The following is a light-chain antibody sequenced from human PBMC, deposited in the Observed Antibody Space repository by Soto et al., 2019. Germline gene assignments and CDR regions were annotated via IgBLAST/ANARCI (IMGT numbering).Light chain of an antibody. Sequence: DIQMTQSPPSLSASVGDRVTITCRVSQRISSSLNWYQQKPGKAPKLLIYAASSLQSGVPSRFSGSGSGADFTLTISSLQPEDSAAYFCQQGYSTPVTFGQGTKVDIK. J-gene: IGKJ1*01. V-gene: IGKV1-39*01. CDR1: QRISSS. CDR2: AAS. CDR3: QQGYSTPVT.